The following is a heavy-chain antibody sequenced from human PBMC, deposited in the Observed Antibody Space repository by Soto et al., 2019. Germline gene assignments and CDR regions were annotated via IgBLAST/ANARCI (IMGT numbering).Heavy chain of an antibody. D-gene: IGHD1-1*01. V-gene: IGHV1-69*02. Sequence: ASVKVSCKAFGGTLNSYTISWVRQAPGQGLEWMGRIIPILGIANYAQKFQGRVTITADKSTSTAYMELSSLRSEDTAVYYCARTTGDAFDIWGQGTMVTVSS. CDR3: ARTTGDAFDI. J-gene: IGHJ3*02. CDR1: GGTLNSYT. CDR2: IIPILGIA.